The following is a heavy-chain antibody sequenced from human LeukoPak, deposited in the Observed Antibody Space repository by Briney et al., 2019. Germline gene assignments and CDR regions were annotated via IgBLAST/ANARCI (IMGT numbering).Heavy chain of an antibody. CDR3: AKGGGTGYSSSWFSN. CDR1: GFTFSSYE. Sequence: GGSLRLSCAASGFTFSSYEMNWVRQALGKGLEWVSYISSSGSTIYYADSVKGRFTISRDNSKNTLYLQMNSLRAEDTAVYYCAKGGGTGYSSSWFSNWGQGTLVTVSS. D-gene: IGHD6-13*01. CDR2: ISSSGSTI. J-gene: IGHJ4*02. V-gene: IGHV3-48*03.